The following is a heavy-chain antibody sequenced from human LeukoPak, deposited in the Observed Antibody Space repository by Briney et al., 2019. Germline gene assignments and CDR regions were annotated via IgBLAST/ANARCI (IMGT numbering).Heavy chain of an antibody. Sequence: GGSLRLSCAASGFTFSGYGMHWVRQAPGKGLEWVAVISYDGSNKYYADSVKGRFTISRDNSKNTLYLQMNSLRAEDTAVYYCAKPFGAVAGKNYFDYWGQGTLVTVFS. V-gene: IGHV3-30*18. CDR2: ISYDGSNK. CDR3: AKPFGAVAGKNYFDY. D-gene: IGHD6-19*01. CDR1: GFTFSGYG. J-gene: IGHJ4*02.